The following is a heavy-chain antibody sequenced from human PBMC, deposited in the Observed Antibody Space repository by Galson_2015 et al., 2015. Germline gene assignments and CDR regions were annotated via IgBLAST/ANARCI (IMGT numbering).Heavy chain of an antibody. D-gene: IGHD1-7*01. V-gene: IGHV3-9*01. CDR1: GFTFDDYA. CDR2: VSWDGGKI. J-gene: IGHJ1*01. CDR3: VKDEGIHYHYGTGNYNSESSLDT. Sequence: SLRLSCAASGFTFDDYAMHWVRQAPGKGLEWVSGVSWDGGKIGYADSVKGRFTISRDNAKNSLFLQMNSLREEDTAFYYCVKDEGIHYHYGTGNYNSESSLDTRGQGFLVAVSS.